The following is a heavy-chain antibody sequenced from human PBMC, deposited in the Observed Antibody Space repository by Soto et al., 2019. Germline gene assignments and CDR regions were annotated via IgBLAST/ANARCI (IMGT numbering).Heavy chain of an antibody. V-gene: IGHV3-30*18. D-gene: IGHD1-26*01. CDR3: AKDPIVGANRGYYFDY. Sequence: VGSLRLSCAASGFTFSSYGMHWVRQAPGKGLEWVAVISYDGSNKYYADSVKGRFTISRDNSKNTLYLQMNSLRAEDTAVYYCAKDPIVGANRGYYFDYWGQGTLVTVSS. CDR1: GFTFSSYG. J-gene: IGHJ4*02. CDR2: ISYDGSNK.